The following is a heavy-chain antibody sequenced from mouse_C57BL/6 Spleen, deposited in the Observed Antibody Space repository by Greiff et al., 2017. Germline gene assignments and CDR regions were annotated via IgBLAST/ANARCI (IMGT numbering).Heavy chain of an antibody. CDR2: ISDGGSYT. D-gene: IGHD2-5*01. CDR1: GFTFSSYA. J-gene: IGHJ4*01. V-gene: IGHV5-4*01. CDR3: ARRGSNYGSYAMDY. Sequence: VQLVESGGGLVKPGGSLKLSCAASGFTFSSYAMSWVRQTPEKRLEWVATISDGGSYTYYPDNVKGRFTISRDNAKNNLYLQMSHLKSEDTAMYYCARRGSNYGSYAMDYWGQGTSVTVSS.